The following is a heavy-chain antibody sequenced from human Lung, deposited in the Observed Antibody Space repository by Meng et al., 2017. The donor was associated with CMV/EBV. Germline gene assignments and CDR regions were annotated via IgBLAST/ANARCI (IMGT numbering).Heavy chain of an antibody. CDR1: GYFITTGFH. CDR2: IYHSGTT. CDR3: ARANTAMGPCDS. D-gene: IGHD5-18*01. J-gene: IGHJ4*02. Sequence: SETXSLTCTVSGYFITTGFHWGWIRQPPGKGLEWIGSIYHSGTTYYNPSLGSRLTMSVDTSKNHFSLKLSSVTAADTAVYYCARANTAMGPCDSWGQGTLVTVSS. V-gene: IGHV4-38-2*02.